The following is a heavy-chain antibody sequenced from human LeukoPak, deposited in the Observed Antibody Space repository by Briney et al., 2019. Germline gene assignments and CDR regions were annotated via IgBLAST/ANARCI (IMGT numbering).Heavy chain of an antibody. CDR2: ISNNGGYT. D-gene: IGHD2-15*01. J-gene: IGHJ4*02. Sequence: GGSLRLSCAASGFTFSSSAMSWVRQAPGKGLEWVSAISNNGGYTYYADSVQGRFTISRDNSKSTLCLQMNSLRAEDTAVYYCAKQLGYCSDGSCYSPYWGRGTLVTVS. CDR1: GFTFSSSA. CDR3: AKQLGYCSDGSCYSPY. V-gene: IGHV3-23*01.